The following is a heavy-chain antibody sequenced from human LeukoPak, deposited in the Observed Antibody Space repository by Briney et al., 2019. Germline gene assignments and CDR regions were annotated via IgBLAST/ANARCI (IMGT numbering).Heavy chain of an antibody. CDR2: INPSGGST. V-gene: IGHV1-46*01. CDR3: ARNPVTTKYFDY. Sequence: APVKVSCKASGYTFTSYYMHWVRQAPGQGLEWMGIINPSGGSTRYAQKLQGRVTMTRDTSTSTVYMELSSLRSEDTAVYYCARNPVTTKYFDYWGQGTLVTVSS. CDR1: GYTFTSYY. J-gene: IGHJ4*02. D-gene: IGHD4-17*01.